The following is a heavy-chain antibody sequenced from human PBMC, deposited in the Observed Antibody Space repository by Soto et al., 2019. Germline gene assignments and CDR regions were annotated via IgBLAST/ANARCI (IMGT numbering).Heavy chain of an antibody. Sequence: EVQVVESGGGLVQPGGSLRLSCAASGFSFSSYWMAWVRQAPGKGLEWVANINHDGGGKYYVASVKGRFTISRDYAKNSLYLHMNSLGVEDTAVYYCARGISAEMSRTMGCYFDNWGQGTLVTVSS. CDR3: ARGISAEMSRTMGCYFDN. J-gene: IGHJ4*02. CDR2: INHDGGGK. V-gene: IGHV3-7*03. D-gene: IGHD3-10*01. CDR1: GFSFSSYW.